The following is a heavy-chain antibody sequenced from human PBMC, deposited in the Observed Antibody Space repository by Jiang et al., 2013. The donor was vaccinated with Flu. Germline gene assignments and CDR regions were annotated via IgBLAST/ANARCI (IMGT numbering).Heavy chain of an antibody. CDR1: GYTFTSYG. Sequence: SGAEVKKPGASVKVSCKASGYTFTSYGISWVRQAPGQGLEWMGWISAYNGNTNYAQKLQGRVTMTTDTSTSTAYMELRSLRSDDTAVYYCARWDGSGIHYYYYGMDVWGQGTTVTVSS. V-gene: IGHV1-18*01. J-gene: IGHJ6*02. D-gene: IGHD3-10*01. CDR2: ISAYNGNT. CDR3: ARWDGSGIHYYYYGMDV.